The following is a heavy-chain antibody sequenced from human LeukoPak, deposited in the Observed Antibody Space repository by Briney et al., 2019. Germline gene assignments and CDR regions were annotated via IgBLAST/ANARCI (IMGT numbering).Heavy chain of an antibody. Sequence: GGSLRLSCAASGLTFSSYGMHWVRQAPGKGLEWVAVISYDGSNKYYADSVKGRFTISRDNSKNMLYLQMNSLRAEDTAVYYCANSHMFDYWGQGTLVTVSS. V-gene: IGHV3-30*18. D-gene: IGHD2-21*01. CDR2: ISYDGSNK. CDR3: ANSHMFDY. J-gene: IGHJ4*02. CDR1: GLTFSSYG.